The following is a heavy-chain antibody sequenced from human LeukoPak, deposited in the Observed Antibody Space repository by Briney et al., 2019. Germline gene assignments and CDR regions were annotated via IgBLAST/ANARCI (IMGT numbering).Heavy chain of an antibody. Sequence: ASVKVSCKASGGTFSSYAISWVRQAPGQGLEWMGGIIPIFGTANYAQKFQGRVTITTDESTSTAYMELSSLRSEDTAVYYCARVDWSGGSCYTSFDYWGQGTLVTVSS. CDR1: GGTFSSYA. CDR2: IIPIFGTA. J-gene: IGHJ4*02. CDR3: ARVDWSGGSCYTSFDY. V-gene: IGHV1-69*05. D-gene: IGHD2-15*01.